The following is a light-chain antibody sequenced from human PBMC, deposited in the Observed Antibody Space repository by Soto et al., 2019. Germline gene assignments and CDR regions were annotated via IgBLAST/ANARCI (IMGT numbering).Light chain of an antibody. J-gene: IGKJ1*01. Sequence: EIVLTQSPGTLSLSPGERATLSCRASQSVSSSYLAWYQQKPGQAPRLLIYGASSRATGIPDRFSGSGSGTHFTLTISRLEPEDFAVYYCQQETFGQGTKVEIK. CDR3: QQET. CDR1: QSVSSSY. V-gene: IGKV3-20*01. CDR2: GAS.